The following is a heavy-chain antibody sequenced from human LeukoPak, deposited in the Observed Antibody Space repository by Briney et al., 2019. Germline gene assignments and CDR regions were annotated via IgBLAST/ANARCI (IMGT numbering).Heavy chain of an antibody. D-gene: IGHD6-19*01. Sequence: SVNVSCKASGGTFISYAISWVRQAPGQGLEWMGGIIPIFGTANYSQKFQGRVTITADESTSTAYMELSSLRSEDTAVYYCAREASGWSTDAFDIWGQGTMVTVSS. CDR2: IIPIFGTA. CDR1: GGTFISYA. V-gene: IGHV1-69*13. J-gene: IGHJ3*02. CDR3: AREASGWSTDAFDI.